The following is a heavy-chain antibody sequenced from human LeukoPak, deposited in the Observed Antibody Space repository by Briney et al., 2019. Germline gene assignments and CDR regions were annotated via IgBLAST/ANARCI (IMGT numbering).Heavy chain of an antibody. CDR2: INTSGFT. J-gene: IGHJ4*02. CDR3: ASYRGSSGYFDS. V-gene: IGHV4-4*07. CDR1: GGSISSYY. Sequence: PSETLSLTCTVSGGSISSYYCSWIRRPAGKGLERIGRINTSGFTDYNPSLKSRVTMSVDKSKNQFSLKLRSVTAADTAVYYCASYRGSSGYFDSWGQGTLVTVSS. D-gene: IGHD6-6*01.